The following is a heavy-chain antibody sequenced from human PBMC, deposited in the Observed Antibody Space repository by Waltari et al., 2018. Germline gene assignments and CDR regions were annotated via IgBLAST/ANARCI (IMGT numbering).Heavy chain of an antibody. Sequence: EVQLLESGGGLVQPGGSLRLSCAASGFTFSSSAMNWVRQTPGKGLEWVSGISGDGDSTYYADSVKGRFTISRDNSKDTLYLQLTSLRVEDTAVYYCAKVWGTGSYHFDHWGQGTLVTVSS. CDR1: GFTFSSSA. V-gene: IGHV3-23*01. CDR3: AKVWGTGSYHFDH. D-gene: IGHD1-26*01. J-gene: IGHJ4*02. CDR2: ISGDGDST.